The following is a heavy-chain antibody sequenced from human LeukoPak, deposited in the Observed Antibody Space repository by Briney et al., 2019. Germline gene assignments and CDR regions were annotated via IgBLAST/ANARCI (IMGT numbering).Heavy chain of an antibody. Sequence: PSETLSLTCAVYGGSFSGYYWSWIRQPPGKGLEWIGEINHSGSTNYNPSLKSRVTISVDTSKNQFSLKLSSVTAADTAVYYCASFKPPEAWGQGTLVTVSS. J-gene: IGHJ4*02. CDR3: ASFKPPEA. CDR1: GGSFSGYY. CDR2: INHSGST. V-gene: IGHV4-34*01.